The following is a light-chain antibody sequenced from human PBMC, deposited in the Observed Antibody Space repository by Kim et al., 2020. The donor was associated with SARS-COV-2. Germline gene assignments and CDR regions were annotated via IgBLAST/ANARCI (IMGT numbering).Light chain of an antibody. J-gene: IGKJ4*01. CDR3: QQRSNWPPALT. Sequence: PGERAPLSCRASQSVGTYLAWYQQKPGQAPRLLIYDASNRATGIPARFSGSGSGTDFTLIISSLESEDFAVYYCQQRSNWPPALTFGGGTKVDIK. CDR1: QSVGTY. V-gene: IGKV3-11*01. CDR2: DAS.